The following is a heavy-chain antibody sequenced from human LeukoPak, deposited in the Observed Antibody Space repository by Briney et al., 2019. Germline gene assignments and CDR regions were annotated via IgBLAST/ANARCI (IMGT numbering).Heavy chain of an antibody. CDR2: ISRSGSTK. J-gene: IGHJ4*02. V-gene: IGHV3-11*01. CDR1: GFTFSDYN. Sequence: GGSLRLSCAASGFTFSDYNMRWIRQAPGKGLEWVSSISRSGSTKYYADSVKGRFTISRDNSKNTLYLQMNSLRAEDTAVYYCAKSGYNRFDYWGQGTLVTVSS. D-gene: IGHD5-24*01. CDR3: AKSGYNRFDY.